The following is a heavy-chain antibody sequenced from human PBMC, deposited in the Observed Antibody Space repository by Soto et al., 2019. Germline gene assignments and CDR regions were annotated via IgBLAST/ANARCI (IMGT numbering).Heavy chain of an antibody. CDR2: ISYDGSEK. CDR3: ARDLRGCSGGTCYSTYHYGMDV. CDR1: GFTFSSYG. V-gene: IGHV3-30-3*01. Sequence: QVQLVESGGGVVQPGRSLRLSCAASGFTFSSYGIHWVRQAPGKGLEWVAVISYDGSEKYYADSVKGRFTISRDNSKNTLFLQMSSLRPDDTAVYYCARDLRGCSGGTCYSTYHYGMDVWGQGTTVTVPS. J-gene: IGHJ6*02. D-gene: IGHD2-15*01.